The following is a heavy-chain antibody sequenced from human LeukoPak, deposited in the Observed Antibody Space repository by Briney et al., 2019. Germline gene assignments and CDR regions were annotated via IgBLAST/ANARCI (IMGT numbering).Heavy chain of an antibody. D-gene: IGHD2-2*01. V-gene: IGHV3-30*04. CDR2: VSFAGSNK. Sequence: GRSLRLSCAASGFSFSSYAMHWVRQAPGKGLEWVAVVSFAGSNKYYAVSVKGRFTISRDNSKNTRYLRMNNLRAEDTAVYYCARDLEVDCSSTSCYDYYFYYGMDVWGQGTTVTVSS. CDR1: GFSFSSYA. J-gene: IGHJ6*02. CDR3: ARDLEVDCSSTSCYDYYFYYGMDV.